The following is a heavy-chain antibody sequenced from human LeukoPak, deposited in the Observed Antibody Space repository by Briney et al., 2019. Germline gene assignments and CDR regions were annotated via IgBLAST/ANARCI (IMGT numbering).Heavy chain of an antibody. V-gene: IGHV1-8*01. D-gene: IGHD3-22*01. CDR3: AVDYYDSSGYYDN. J-gene: IGHJ4*02. CDR1: GGTFISYA. CDR2: MNPNSGNT. Sequence: ASVKVSCKASGGTFISYAISWVRQATGQGLEWMGWMNPNSGNTGYAQKFQGRVTITRNTSISTAYMELSSLRSEDTAVYYCAVDYYDSSGYYDNWGQGTLVTVSS.